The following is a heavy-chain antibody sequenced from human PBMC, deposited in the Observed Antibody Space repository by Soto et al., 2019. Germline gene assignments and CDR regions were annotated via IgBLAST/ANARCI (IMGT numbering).Heavy chain of an antibody. V-gene: IGHV3-23*01. J-gene: IGHJ6*03. CDR1: GFTFSSYA. D-gene: IGHD2-21*01. CDR3: AKFTPEGIVEALYYYYSYMDV. Sequence: PGGSLRLSCAASGFTFSSYAMSWVRQAPGKGLEWVSAISGSGGSTYYADSVKGRFTISRDNSKNKLYLQMNSLRAEDTAVYYCAKFTPEGIVEALYYYYSYMDVWGKGTTVTVSS. CDR2: ISGSGGST.